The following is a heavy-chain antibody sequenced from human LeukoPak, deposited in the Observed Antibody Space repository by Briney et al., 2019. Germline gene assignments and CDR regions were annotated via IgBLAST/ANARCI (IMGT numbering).Heavy chain of an antibody. CDR2: IIPTFGTA. J-gene: IGHJ4*02. D-gene: IGHD3-22*01. V-gene: IGHV1-69*05. CDR3: AREGFTMIVVEMSGIFDY. CDR1: GGTFSSYA. Sequence: SVKVSCKASGGTFSSYAISWVRQAPGQGLEWMGRIIPTFGTANYAQKFQGRVTITTDESTSTAYMELSSLRSEDTAVYYCAREGFTMIVVEMSGIFDYWGQGTLVTVSS.